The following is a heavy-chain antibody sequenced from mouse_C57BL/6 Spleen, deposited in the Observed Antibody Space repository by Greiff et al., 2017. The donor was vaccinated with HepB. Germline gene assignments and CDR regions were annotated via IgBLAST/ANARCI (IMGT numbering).Heavy chain of an antibody. CDR2: IDPSDSYT. CDR1: GYTFTSYW. J-gene: IGHJ3*01. V-gene: IGHV1-69*01. CDR3: ARKVYDSFFAY. Sequence: LMESGAELVMPGASVKLSCKASGYTFTSYWMHWVKQRPGQGLEWIGEIDPSDSYTNYNQKFKGKSTLTVDKSSSTAYMQLSSLTSEDSAVYYCARKVYDSFFAYWGQGTLVTVSA. D-gene: IGHD2-4*01.